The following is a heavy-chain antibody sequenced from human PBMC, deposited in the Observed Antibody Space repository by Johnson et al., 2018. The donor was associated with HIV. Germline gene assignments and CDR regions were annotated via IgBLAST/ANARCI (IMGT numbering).Heavy chain of an antibody. Sequence: VQLVESGGGLIQPGGSLRLSCAASGFTVSSYAMHWVRQAPGKGLEWVAVISSDESNKYYADSVKGRFTISRDNSKNTLYLQMNSLRAEDTAVYYCAREFLYGDYQDSFDIWGQGTMVTVSS. V-gene: IGHV3-30*04. D-gene: IGHD4-17*01. CDR2: ISSDESNK. CDR3: AREFLYGDYQDSFDI. J-gene: IGHJ3*02. CDR1: GFTVSSYA.